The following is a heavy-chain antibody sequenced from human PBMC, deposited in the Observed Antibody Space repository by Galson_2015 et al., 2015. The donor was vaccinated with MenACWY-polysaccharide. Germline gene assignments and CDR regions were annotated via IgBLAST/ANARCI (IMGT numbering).Heavy chain of an antibody. CDR2: ISSNGDNT. CDR3: ARDQYGSGNYYMPYYYYGMDV. CDR1: GFTFSNYA. D-gene: IGHD3-10*01. V-gene: IGHV3-23*01. Sequence: SLRLSCAASGFTFSNYAMTWVRQAPGKGLEWVSVISSNGDNTFYAGSVKGRFTIPRDNSKNTLYLQMNGLRPEDTALYYCARDQYGSGNYYMPYYYYGMDVWGQGTTVTVSS. J-gene: IGHJ6*02.